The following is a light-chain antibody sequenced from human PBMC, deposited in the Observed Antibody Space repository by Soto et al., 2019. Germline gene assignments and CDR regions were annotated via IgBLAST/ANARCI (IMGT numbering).Light chain of an antibody. CDR1: SSNIGNKY. V-gene: IGLV1-51*01. J-gene: IGLJ2*01. Sequence: QSVLTQPPSVSAAPGQKVTISCSGSSSNIGNKYVSWYQQLPGKAPKLLIYDNNSRPSGIPDRFSASKSGTSATLGITGLQTGDEAEYYCGTWDSSLSEMVFGGGTKVTVL. CDR3: GTWDSSLSEMV. CDR2: DNN.